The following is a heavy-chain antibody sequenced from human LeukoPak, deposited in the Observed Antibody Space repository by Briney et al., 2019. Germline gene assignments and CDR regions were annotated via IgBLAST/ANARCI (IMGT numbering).Heavy chain of an antibody. CDR1: GYSFTSYW. Sequence: GESLKISCKGSGYSFTSYWIGWVRQMPGKGLEWMGIIYPGDSDTRYSPSFQGQVTISADKSISTAYLQWSSLRSEDTAAYYCARDPASPYCSSTSCYTGDWGQGTLVTVSS. J-gene: IGHJ4*02. D-gene: IGHD2-2*02. V-gene: IGHV5-51*01. CDR2: IYPGDSDT. CDR3: ARDPASPYCSSTSCYTGD.